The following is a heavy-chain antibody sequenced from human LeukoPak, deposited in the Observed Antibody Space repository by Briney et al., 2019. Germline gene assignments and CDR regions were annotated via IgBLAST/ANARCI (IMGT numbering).Heavy chain of an antibody. CDR2: ISGSGGST. CDR3: AKDQNSGWYRYYMDV. Sequence: GGSLRLSCAASGFTFSSYAMSWVRQAPGKGLEWVSAISGSGGSTYYADSVKGRFTISRDNSKNTLYLQMNSLRAEDTAVYYCAKDQNSGWYRYYMDVWGKGTTVTVSS. D-gene: IGHD6-19*01. CDR1: GFTFSSYA. V-gene: IGHV3-23*01. J-gene: IGHJ6*03.